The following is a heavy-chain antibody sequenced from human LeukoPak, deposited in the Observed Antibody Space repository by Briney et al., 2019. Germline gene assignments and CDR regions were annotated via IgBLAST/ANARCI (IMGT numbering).Heavy chain of an antibody. D-gene: IGHD3-22*01. CDR2: INHSGST. Sequence: SETLSLTCAVYGGSFSGYYWSWIRQPPGKGLEWIGEINHSGSTNYNPSLKSQVTISVDTSKNQFSLKLSSVTAADTAVYYCASQSRVYYYDSSGYYGNLDYWGQGTLVTVSS. V-gene: IGHV4-34*01. J-gene: IGHJ4*02. CDR3: ASQSRVYYYDSSGYYGNLDY. CDR1: GGSFSGYY.